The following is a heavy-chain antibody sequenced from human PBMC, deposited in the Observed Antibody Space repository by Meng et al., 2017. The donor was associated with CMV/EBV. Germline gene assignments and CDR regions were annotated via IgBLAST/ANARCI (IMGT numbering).Heavy chain of an antibody. D-gene: IGHD1-1*01. CDR2: ISSSSSYI. CDR3: ARRYNWNDGSWGIVVGEDWTPTNYYYYGMDV. J-gene: IGHJ6*02. CDR1: GFTFSSYS. V-gene: IGHV3-21*01. Sequence: LRLSCAASGFTFSSYSMNWVRQAPGKGLEWVSSISSSSSYIYYADSVKGRFTISRDNAKNSLYLQMNSLRAEDTAVYYCARRYNWNDGSWGIVVGEDWTPTNYYYYGMDVWGQGTTVTVSS.